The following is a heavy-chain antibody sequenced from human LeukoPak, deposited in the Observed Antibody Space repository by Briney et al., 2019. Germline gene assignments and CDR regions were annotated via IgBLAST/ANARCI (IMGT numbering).Heavy chain of an antibody. D-gene: IGHD3-10*01. CDR2: ISWDGGST. CDR1: GFTFDDYT. CDR3: AKDRGIISDY. J-gene: IGHJ4*02. Sequence: GGSLRLSCAASGFTFDDYTMHWVRQAPGKGLEWVSLISWDGGSTKYADSVKGRFTISRDNSKNTLYLQMNSLRAEDTAVYYCAKDRGIISDYWGQGTLVTVSS. V-gene: IGHV3-43*01.